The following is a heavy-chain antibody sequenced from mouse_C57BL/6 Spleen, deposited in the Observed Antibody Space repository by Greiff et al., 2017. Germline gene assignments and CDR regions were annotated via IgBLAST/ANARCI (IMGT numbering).Heavy chain of an antibody. D-gene: IGHD2-4*01. CDR2: ISSGSSTI. V-gene: IGHV5-17*01. CDR3: AREGLRLWYFDV. J-gene: IGHJ1*03. Sequence: EVQRVESGGGLVKPGGSLKLSCAASGFTFSDYGMHWVRQAPEKGLAWVAYISSGSSTIYYADTVKGRFTISRDNAKNTLFLQMTSLRSEDTAMYYCAREGLRLWYFDVWGTGTTVTVSS. CDR1: GFTFSDYG.